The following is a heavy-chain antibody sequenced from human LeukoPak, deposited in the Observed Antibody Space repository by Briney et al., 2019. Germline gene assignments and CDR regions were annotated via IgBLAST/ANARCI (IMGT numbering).Heavy chain of an antibody. D-gene: IGHD6-13*01. V-gene: IGHV4-38-2*02. CDR3: ARRYSSSWYYLDY. J-gene: IGHJ4*02. CDR2: IYYSGST. CDR1: GYSISSGYY. Sequence: SETLSLTCTVSGYSISSGYYWGWIRQPPGKGLEWIGSIYYSGSTYYNPSLKSRVTISVDTSKNQFSLKLSSVTAADTAVYYCARRYSSSWYYLDYWGQGTLVTVSS.